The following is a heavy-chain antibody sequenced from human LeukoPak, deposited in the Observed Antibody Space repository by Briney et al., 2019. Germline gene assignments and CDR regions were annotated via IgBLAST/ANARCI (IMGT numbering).Heavy chain of an antibody. CDR1: GYSFSSHW. D-gene: IGHD3-10*01. CDR2: IYPGDSDT. J-gene: IGHJ4*02. Sequence: GESLKISCKGSGYSFSSHWIAWVRQMPGKGLEWMGVIYPGDSDTTYSPSFQGQVTISVDKSFSTAYLQWGSLRASDTAMYYCARQWGRGSGSYLAYWGQGTVVTVSS. CDR3: ARQWGRGSGSYLAY. V-gene: IGHV5-51*01.